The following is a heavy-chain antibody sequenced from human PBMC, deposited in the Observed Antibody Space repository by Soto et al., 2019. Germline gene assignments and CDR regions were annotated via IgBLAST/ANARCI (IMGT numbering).Heavy chain of an antibody. CDR3: AKVSHWPRAVTTDYYYGMDV. V-gene: IGHV3-23*01. Sequence: SGGSLRLSCAASGFTFSSYAMSWVRQAPGKGLEWVSAISGSGGSTYYADSVKGRFTISRDNSKKPLYLQMNSLRAEDTAVYYCAKVSHWPRAVTTDYYYGMDVWGPGTTVTVSS. CDR1: GFTFSSYA. D-gene: IGHD4-4*01. J-gene: IGHJ6*02. CDR2: ISGSGGST.